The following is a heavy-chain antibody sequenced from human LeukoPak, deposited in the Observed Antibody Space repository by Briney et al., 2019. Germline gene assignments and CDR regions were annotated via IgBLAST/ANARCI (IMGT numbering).Heavy chain of an antibody. J-gene: IGHJ4*02. CDR2: IIPIFGTA. CDR3: ARETHYGGNPFDS. CDR1: GGTFSSYA. V-gene: IGHV1-69*05. D-gene: IGHD4-23*01. Sequence: GASVKVSCKASGGTFSSYAISWVRQAPGQGLEWMGGIIPIFGTANYAQKFQGRVTITTDESTSTAYMELSSLRSEDTAVYYCARETHYGGNPFDSWGQGTLVTVSS.